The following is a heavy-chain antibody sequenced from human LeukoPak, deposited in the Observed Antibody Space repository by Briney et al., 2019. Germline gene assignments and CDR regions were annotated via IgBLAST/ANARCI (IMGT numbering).Heavy chain of an antibody. CDR2: ISGSGGST. V-gene: IGHV3-23*01. J-gene: IGHJ5*02. CDR3: PRCGYFDWLEPPHP. CDR1: GFTFSSYA. Sequence: GGSLRLSCAASGFTFSSYAMSWVRQAPGKGLEWVSAISGSGGSTYYADSVKGRFTISRDNSKNTLYLQMNSLRAEDTAVYYCPRCGYFDWLEPPHPWGQGTLVTVSS. D-gene: IGHD3-9*01.